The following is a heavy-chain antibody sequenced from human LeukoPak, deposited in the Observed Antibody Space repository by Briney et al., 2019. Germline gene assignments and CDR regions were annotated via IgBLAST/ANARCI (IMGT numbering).Heavy chain of an antibody. CDR3: ARHNRGGYDFFDF. Sequence: GGSLRLSCAASGFTLSVNYMNWVRQAPGEGVEWVSLIYTGGSTYYSDSAEGRCTISRDSSKNTLFLQMNNLRPDDTAVYYCARHNRGGYDFFDFWGQGTLVTVAS. V-gene: IGHV3-53*01. D-gene: IGHD5-12*01. J-gene: IGHJ4*02. CDR2: IYTGGST. CDR1: GFTLSVNY.